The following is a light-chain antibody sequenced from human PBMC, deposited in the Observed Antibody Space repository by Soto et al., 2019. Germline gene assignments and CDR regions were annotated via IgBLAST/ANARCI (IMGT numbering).Light chain of an antibody. V-gene: IGLV2-14*01. CDR3: SSYTSSSTLPYV. CDR2: EVS. Sequence: QSALTQPASVSGSPGQSITISCTGTSSDVGGYNYVSWYQQHPGKAPKLMIYEVSNRPSGVSIRFSGSKSGNTASLTISGLQAEDEADYYCSSYTSSSTLPYVFGTGTKVTVL. J-gene: IGLJ1*01. CDR1: SSDVGGYNY.